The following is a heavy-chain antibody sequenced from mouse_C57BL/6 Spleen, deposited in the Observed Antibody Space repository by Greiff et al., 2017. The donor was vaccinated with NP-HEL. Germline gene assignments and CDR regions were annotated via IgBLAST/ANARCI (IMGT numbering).Heavy chain of an antibody. CDR3: ARPFDY. J-gene: IGHJ2*01. CDR1: GYAFSSSW. CDR2: IYPGDGDT. Sequence: VQLAESGAELVKPGASVKISCKASGYAFSSSWMNWVKQRPGKGLEWIGQIYPGDGDTNYNGKFKGKATLTADKSSSTAYMQLSSLTSEDSAVYFCARPFDYWGQGTTLTVSS. V-gene: IGHV1-80*01.